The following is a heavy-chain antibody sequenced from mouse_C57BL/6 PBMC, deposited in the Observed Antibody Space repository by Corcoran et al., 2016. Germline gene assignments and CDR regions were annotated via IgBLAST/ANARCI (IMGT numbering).Heavy chain of an antibody. CDR3: ARGLYYFDY. CDR1: GYTFTTYG. CDR2: INTYSGVP. Sequence: QIQLVQSGPELKKPGETVKISCKASGYTFTTYGMSWVKQAPGKGLKWMGWINTYSGVPTYADDFKGRFAFSLETSASTAYLQINNLKNDDTATYFCARGLYYFDYWGQGTTLTVSS. J-gene: IGHJ2*01. V-gene: IGHV9-3*01. D-gene: IGHD3-3*01.